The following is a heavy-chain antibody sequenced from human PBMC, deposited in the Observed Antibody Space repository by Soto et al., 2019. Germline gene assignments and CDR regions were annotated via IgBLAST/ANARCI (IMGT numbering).Heavy chain of an antibody. CDR1: GYTLTSYA. Sequence: ASVKVSCKASGYTLTSYAMHWVRQAPGQRLEWMGWINAGNGNTKYSQKYQGRVTITRDTSASTAYMELSSLISEDTSVYYCARAVAVAADFDYWGQGTLVTVSS. CDR3: ARAVAVAADFDY. D-gene: IGHD6-19*01. J-gene: IGHJ4*02. CDR2: INAGNGNT. V-gene: IGHV1-3*01.